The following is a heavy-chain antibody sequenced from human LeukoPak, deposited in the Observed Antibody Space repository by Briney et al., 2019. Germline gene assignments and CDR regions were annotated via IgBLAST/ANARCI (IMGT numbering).Heavy chain of an antibody. CDR1: GFTFSSYS. Sequence: PTGGSLRLSCAASGFTFSSYSMNWVRQAPGKGLDWVSYISDSSSIINHADSVKGRFTISRDNAKNSLYLQVNGLRAEDTAVYYCARGGAARPDYWGQGTLVTVSS. J-gene: IGHJ4*02. D-gene: IGHD6-6*01. CDR3: ARGGAARPDY. V-gene: IGHV3-48*01. CDR2: ISDSSSII.